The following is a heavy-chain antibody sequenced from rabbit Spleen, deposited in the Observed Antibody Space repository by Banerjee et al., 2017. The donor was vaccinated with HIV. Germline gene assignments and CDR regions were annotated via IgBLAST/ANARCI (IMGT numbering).Heavy chain of an antibody. CDR1: GFDFSRGYD. CDR2: IYTGNVKT. D-gene: IGHD4-1*01. Sequence: QQLVESGGGLVKPGASLTLTCKASGFDFSRGYDMCWVRQAPGKGLEWIGCIYTGNVKTYYASWAKGRFTISKTSSTTVTLQMTTLTAADTATYFCARDLTDVIGWNFGWWGQGTLVTVS. V-gene: IGHV1S40*01. CDR3: ARDLTDVIGWNFGW. J-gene: IGHJ3*01.